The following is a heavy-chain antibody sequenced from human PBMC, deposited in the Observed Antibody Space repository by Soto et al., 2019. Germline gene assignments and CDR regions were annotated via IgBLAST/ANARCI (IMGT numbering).Heavy chain of an antibody. Sequence: DVQLLESGGRLVQPGGSLRLSCAASGFTFNAYSLSWVRQAPGKGLEWVSAISTTGGSTYYADSVKGRFTISSDNSQNTLSLQMNSLRAEDTAVYYCARPDGATYNFRYWGQGTLVTVSS. D-gene: IGHD1-1*01. CDR2: ISTTGGST. V-gene: IGHV3-23*01. CDR3: ARPDGATYNFRY. CDR1: GFTFNAYS. J-gene: IGHJ4*02.